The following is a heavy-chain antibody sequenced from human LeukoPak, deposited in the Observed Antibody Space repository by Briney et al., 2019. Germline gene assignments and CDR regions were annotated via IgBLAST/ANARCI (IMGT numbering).Heavy chain of an antibody. CDR3: AKDGGYSGWFDP. J-gene: IGHJ5*02. CDR1: GGSISSYY. CDR2: IYYSGST. D-gene: IGHD5-12*01. Sequence: SETLSLTCTVPGGSISSYYWSWIRQPPGKGLEWIGYIYYSGSTNYNPSLKSRVTISVDTSKNQFSLKLSSVTAADTAVYYCAKDGGYSGWFDPWGQGTLVTVSS. V-gene: IGHV4-59*01.